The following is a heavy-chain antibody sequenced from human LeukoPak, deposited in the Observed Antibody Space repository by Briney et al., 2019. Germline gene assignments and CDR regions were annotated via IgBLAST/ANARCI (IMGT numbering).Heavy chain of an antibody. CDR3: TRVTSWRTGFDY. Sequence: GGSLRLSCAASGFGFEAYGMYWVRQAPGKGLEWVSGITWNSDDMDYADSVKGRFTISRDNAKNCLYLQMNSLTVEDTALYYCTRVTSWRTGFDYWGQGTLVTVSS. CDR2: ITWNSDDM. J-gene: IGHJ4*02. D-gene: IGHD1-1*01. V-gene: IGHV3-9*01. CDR1: GFGFEAYG.